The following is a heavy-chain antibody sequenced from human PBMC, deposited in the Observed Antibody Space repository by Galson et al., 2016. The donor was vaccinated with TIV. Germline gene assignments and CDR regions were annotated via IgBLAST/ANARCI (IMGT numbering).Heavy chain of an antibody. V-gene: IGHV3-23*01. Sequence: SLRLSCAASGFTFGHYAVNWFRQAPGKGLEWVSGISGSGGITYLADSVKGRFTISRDNSKDTLYLHMNSLRAEDTAVYFCARRKNYGGDAFDLWGQGTMVTVSS. CDR1: GFTFGHYA. D-gene: IGHD4-23*01. CDR2: ISGSGGIT. CDR3: ARRKNYGGDAFDL. J-gene: IGHJ3*01.